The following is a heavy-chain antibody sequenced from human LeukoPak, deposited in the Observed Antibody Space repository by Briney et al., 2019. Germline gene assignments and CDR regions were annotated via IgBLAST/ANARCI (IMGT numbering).Heavy chain of an antibody. D-gene: IGHD6-6*01. CDR1: GGSISSYY. CDR3: ARSHYSSSFDY. V-gene: IGHV4-59*01. Sequence: PSETLSLTCTVSGGSISSYYWSWIRQPPGKGLEWIGYIYYSGSTNYNPSLKSRVTISVDTSKNQFSLKLSSVTAADTAVYYCARSHYSSSFDYWGKGTTVTVSS. CDR2: IYYSGST. J-gene: IGHJ6*04.